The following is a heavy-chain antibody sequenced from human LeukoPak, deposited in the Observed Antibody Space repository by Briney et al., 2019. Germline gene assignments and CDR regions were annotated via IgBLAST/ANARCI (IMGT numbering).Heavy chain of an antibody. Sequence: GGSLRLSCAASGFTFSDYYMSWIRQAPGKGLEWVSYISSSGSTIYYADSVKGRFTISRDNAKNSLYLQMNSLRAEDTAVYYCARHAGYCSGGSCYDDAFDIWGQGTMVTVSS. V-gene: IGHV3-11*01. CDR1: GFTFSDYY. CDR2: ISSSGSTI. J-gene: IGHJ3*02. D-gene: IGHD2-15*01. CDR3: ARHAGYCSGGSCYDDAFDI.